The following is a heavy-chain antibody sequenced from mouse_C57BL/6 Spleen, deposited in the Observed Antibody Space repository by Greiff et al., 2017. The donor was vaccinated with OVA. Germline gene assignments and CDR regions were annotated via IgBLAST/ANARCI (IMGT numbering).Heavy chain of an antibody. CDR1: GFSLTSYG. V-gene: IGHV2-6*01. CDR3: ASGDAPRFAY. J-gene: IGHJ3*01. D-gene: IGHD3-3*01. CDR2: IWGVGST. Sequence: QVQLKESGPGLVAPSQSLSITCTVSGFSLTSYGVDWVRQSPGKGLEWLGVIWGVGSTNYNSALKSRLSISKDNSKSQVFLKRNSLQTDDTAMYYCASGDAPRFAYWGQGTLVTVSA.